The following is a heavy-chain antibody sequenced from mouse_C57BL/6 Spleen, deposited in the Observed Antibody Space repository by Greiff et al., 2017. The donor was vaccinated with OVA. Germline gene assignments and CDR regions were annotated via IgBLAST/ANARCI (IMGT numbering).Heavy chain of an antibody. V-gene: IGHV1-82*01. CDR1: GYAFSSSW. Sequence: QVQLQQSGPELVKPGASVKISCKASGYAFSSSWMNWVKQRPGKGLEWIGRIYPGDGDTNYNGKFKGKATLTADKSSSTAYMQLSSLTSEDSAVYFCARSGDYDVYFDYWGQGTTLTVSS. CDR2: IYPGDGDT. J-gene: IGHJ2*01. CDR3: ARSGDYDVYFDY. D-gene: IGHD2-4*01.